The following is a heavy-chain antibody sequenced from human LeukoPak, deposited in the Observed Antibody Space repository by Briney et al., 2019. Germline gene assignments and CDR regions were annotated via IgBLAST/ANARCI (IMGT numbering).Heavy chain of an antibody. J-gene: IGHJ4*02. D-gene: IGHD3-10*01. Sequence: GGSLRLSCAASGFTFSSYGMHWVRQAPGKGLEWVAVISYDGSNKYYADSVKGRSTISRDNSKNTLYLQMNSLRAEDTAVYYCATKFPKVRGVTLTDYWGQGTLVTVSS. V-gene: IGHV3-30*03. CDR2: ISYDGSNK. CDR3: ATKFPKVRGVTLTDY. CDR1: GFTFSSYG.